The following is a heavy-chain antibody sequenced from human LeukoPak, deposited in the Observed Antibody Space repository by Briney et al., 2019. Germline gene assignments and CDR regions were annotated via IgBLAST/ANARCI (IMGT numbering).Heavy chain of an antibody. CDR2: ISQDGSGK. Sequence: PGGSLRLSCGASGFTFSNYWMSWVRQAPGKGLEWVINISQDGSGKNYADSVEGRFTISRDNAKNSLYLQMNSLRAEDTAVYYCVRALWSGPVYYGMDVWGQGTTVTVSS. J-gene: IGHJ6*02. V-gene: IGHV3-7*03. D-gene: IGHD3-10*01. CDR1: GFTFSNYW. CDR3: VRALWSGPVYYGMDV.